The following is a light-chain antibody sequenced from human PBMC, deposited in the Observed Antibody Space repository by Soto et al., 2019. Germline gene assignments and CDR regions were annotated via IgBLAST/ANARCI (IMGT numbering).Light chain of an antibody. Sequence: EIVLTQSPATLSLSPGERATLSCRASRSFASSYLAWYQHKPGQAPRLLIYAASSRATGIPDRFIGSGSGTDFHLTISRLEPDDSAVYYCHHYDSAPPYTFGQGTQLEIK. CDR3: HHYDSAPPYT. V-gene: IGKV3-20*01. J-gene: IGKJ2*01. CDR2: AAS. CDR1: RSFASSY.